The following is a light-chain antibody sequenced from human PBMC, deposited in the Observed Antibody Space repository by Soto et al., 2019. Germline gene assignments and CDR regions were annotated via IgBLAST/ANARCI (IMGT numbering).Light chain of an antibody. Sequence: SYELTQPPSVSVSPGQTASITCSGDKLGDKYACWYQQKPGQSPVLVIYQDSKRPSGITERFSGSNSGNTATLTISGTQAMDEADDYCQAWYSSTALYVFGTGTKLTVL. CDR1: KLGDKY. CDR3: QAWYSSTALYV. CDR2: QDS. J-gene: IGLJ1*01. V-gene: IGLV3-1*01.